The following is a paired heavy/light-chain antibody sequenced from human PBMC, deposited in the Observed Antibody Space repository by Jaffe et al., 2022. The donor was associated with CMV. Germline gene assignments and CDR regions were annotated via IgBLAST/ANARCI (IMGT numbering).Heavy chain of an antibody. D-gene: IGHD3-22*01. Sequence: EVQLLDSGGGLVQPGGSLRLSCTASGFTFSTYAMSWVRQAPGKGLEWVSAIGASGGGTYYADSVKGRFTVSRDNSKNTLYLQMNSLRAEDTAVYYCAKEMTDGNSGLYYLDYWGQGALVTVSS. CDR1: GFTFSTYA. J-gene: IGHJ4*02. CDR3: AKEMTDGNSGLYYLDY. CDR2: IGASGGGT. V-gene: IGHV3-23*01.
Light chain of an antibody. V-gene: IGLV4-69*01. Sequence: QLVLTQSPSASASLGASVKLTCTLSSGHSSFAIAWHQQQPEKGPQYLMKVNSDGSHNKGDGIPDRFSGSSSGAERYLTISSLQSEDEADYYCQTWDTGSWVFGGGTKLTVL. CDR1: SGHSSFA. CDR3: QTWDTGSWV. CDR2: VNSDGSH. J-gene: IGLJ3*02.